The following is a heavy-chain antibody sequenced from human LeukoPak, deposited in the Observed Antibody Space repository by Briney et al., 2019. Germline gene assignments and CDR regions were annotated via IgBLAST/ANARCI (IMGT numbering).Heavy chain of an antibody. J-gene: IGHJ4*02. V-gene: IGHV4-39*01. CDR2: IYYSGST. D-gene: IGHD6-13*01. CDR3: ARSNISSWYYAGHFDY. Sequence: PGGSLRLSCTASGFSVTSNYMNWVRQAPGKGLEWIGSIYYSGSTYYNPSLKSRVTISVDTSKNQFSLKLSSVTAADTAVYYCARSNISSWYYAGHFDYWGQGTLVTVSS. CDR1: GFSVTSNY.